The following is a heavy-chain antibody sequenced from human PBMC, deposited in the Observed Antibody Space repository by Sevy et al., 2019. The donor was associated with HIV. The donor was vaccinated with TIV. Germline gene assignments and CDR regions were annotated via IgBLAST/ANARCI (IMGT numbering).Heavy chain of an antibody. V-gene: IGHV3-7*01. D-gene: IGHD2-2*01. CDR1: GFTFSSYW. J-gene: IGHJ6*02. Sequence: GGSLRLSCAASGFTFSSYWMSWVRQAPGKGLEWVANIKQDGSEKYYVDSVKGRFTISRDNAKNSLYLQMNSLRAEDTAVYYCARYRYCSSTSCYSDWYYYYYYGMDVWGQGTTVTVSS. CDR3: ARYRYCSSTSCYSDWYYYYYYGMDV. CDR2: IKQDGSEK.